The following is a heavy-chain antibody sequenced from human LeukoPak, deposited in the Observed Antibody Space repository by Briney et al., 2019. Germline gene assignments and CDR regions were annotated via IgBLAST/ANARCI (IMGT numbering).Heavy chain of an antibody. CDR2: IYSGGST. D-gene: IGHD6-19*01. V-gene: IGHV3-53*01. CDR3: AKTVSGWVLKVDY. CDR1: GFTVSSNY. J-gene: IGHJ4*02. Sequence: GGSLRLSCAASGFTVSSNYMSWVRQAPGKGLEWVSVIYSGGSTYYADSVKGRFTISRDNSKNTLYLQMNSLRAEDTAVYYCAKTVSGWVLKVDYWGQGTLVTVSS.